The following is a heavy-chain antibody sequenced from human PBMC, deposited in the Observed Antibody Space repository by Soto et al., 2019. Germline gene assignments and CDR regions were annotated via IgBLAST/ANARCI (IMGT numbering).Heavy chain of an antibody. V-gene: IGHV3-30*03. J-gene: IGHJ4*02. D-gene: IGHD1-1*01. CDR1: GFIFNSYG. Sequence: QVQLVESGGGVVQPGRSLRLSCAASGFIFNSYGMHWVRQAPGKGLEWVAAISSDGSKIYYADSVKGRFTITRDNSKNTVYLHMNSLKAEDTAVYYCARVPWNLAQGDDLDYWGQGTLVTVSS. CDR2: ISSDGSKI. CDR3: ARVPWNLAQGDDLDY.